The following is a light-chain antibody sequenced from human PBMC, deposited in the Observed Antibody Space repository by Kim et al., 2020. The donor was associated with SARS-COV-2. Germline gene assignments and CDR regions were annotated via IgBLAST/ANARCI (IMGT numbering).Light chain of an antibody. Sequence: PGERATRSCRASQSVSNSRLAWYQQKPGQAPRLLIYDASSRATGITDRFSGSGSGTDFTLTISRLEPEDFAVYYCQQYGASSLTFGGGTKVDIK. V-gene: IGKV3-20*01. CDR2: DAS. J-gene: IGKJ4*01. CDR1: QSVSNSR. CDR3: QQYGASSLT.